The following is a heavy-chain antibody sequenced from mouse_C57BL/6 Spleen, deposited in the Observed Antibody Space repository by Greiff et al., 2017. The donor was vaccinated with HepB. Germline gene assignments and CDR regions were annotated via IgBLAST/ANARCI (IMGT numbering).Heavy chain of an antibody. CDR3: ARYSSGYPYFDY. V-gene: IGHV1-82*01. CDR2: IYPGDGDT. J-gene: IGHJ2*01. Sequence: QVQLKQSGPELVKPGASVKISCKASGYAFSSSWMNWVKQRPGKGLEWIGRIYPGDGDTNYNGKFKGKATLTADKSSSTAYMQLSSLTSEDSAVYFCARYSSGYPYFDYWGQGTTLTVSS. D-gene: IGHD3-2*02. CDR1: GYAFSSSW.